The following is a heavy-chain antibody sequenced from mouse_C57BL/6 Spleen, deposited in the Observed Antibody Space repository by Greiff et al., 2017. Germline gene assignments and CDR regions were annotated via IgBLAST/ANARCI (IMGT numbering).Heavy chain of an antibody. D-gene: IGHD1-1*01. J-gene: IGHJ4*01. V-gene: IGHV1-69*01. CDR2: IDPSDSYT. CDR1: GYTFTSYW. Sequence: QVQLQQPGAELVMPGASVKLSCKASGYTFTSYWMHWVKQRPGQGLEWIGEIDPSDSYTNYNQKFKGKSTLTVDKSSSTAYMQLSSLTSEDSAVYYCASSTGAMDYWGQGTSVTVSS. CDR3: ASSTGAMDY.